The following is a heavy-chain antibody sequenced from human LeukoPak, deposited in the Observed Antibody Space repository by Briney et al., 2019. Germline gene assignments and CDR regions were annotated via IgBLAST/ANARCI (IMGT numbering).Heavy chain of an antibody. D-gene: IGHD3-10*01. Sequence: SETLSLTCAVYGGSFSGYYWSWIRQPPGKGPEWIGEINHGGSTNYNPSLKSRVTISVDTSKNQFSLKLSSVTAADTAVYYCARVEEGYGSGRRENYYYYYMDVWGKGTTVTISS. CDR3: ARVEEGYGSGRRENYYYYYMDV. CDR2: INHGGST. CDR1: GGSFSGYY. J-gene: IGHJ6*03. V-gene: IGHV4-34*01.